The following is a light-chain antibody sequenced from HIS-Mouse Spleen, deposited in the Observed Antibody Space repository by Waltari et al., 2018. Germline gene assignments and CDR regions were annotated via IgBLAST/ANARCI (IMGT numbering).Light chain of an antibody. CDR2: DAC. CDR1: QDISNY. J-gene: IGKJ5*01. Sequence: DIQMTQSPSSLSASVGDRVTITCQASQDISNYLNWYQQKPGKAPKLLIYDACNLETGVPSRFSGSGSGTDFTFTISSLQPEDIATYYCQQYDNLLITFGQGTRLEIK. CDR3: QQYDNLLIT. V-gene: IGKV1-33*01.